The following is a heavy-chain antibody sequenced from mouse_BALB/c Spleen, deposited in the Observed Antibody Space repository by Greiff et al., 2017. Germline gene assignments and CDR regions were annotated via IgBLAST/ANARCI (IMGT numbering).Heavy chain of an antibody. CDR2: IYPGSGNT. J-gene: IGHJ3*01. V-gene: IGHV1-77*01. CDR3: ARGAARATGWFAY. Sequence: LQESGAELARPGASVKLSCKASGYTFTDYYINWVKQRTGQGLEWIGEIYPGSGNTYYNEKFKGKATLTADKSSSTAYMQLSSLTSEDSAVYFCARGAARATGWFAYWGQGTLVTVSA. D-gene: IGHD3-1*01. CDR1: GYTFTDYY.